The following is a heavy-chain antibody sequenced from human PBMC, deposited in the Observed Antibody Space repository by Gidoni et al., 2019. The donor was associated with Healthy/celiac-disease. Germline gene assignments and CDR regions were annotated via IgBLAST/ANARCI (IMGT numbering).Heavy chain of an antibody. Sequence: EVQLVQSGAEVKKPGESLRIFCKGSVYSLTSYWISCVRQMPGKGLEWMGRIDPSDSYTDYSPSFQGHVTISADKSISTAYLQWSSLKASDTDMYYCARLAVTTSWFDPWGQGTLVTVSS. V-gene: IGHV5-10-1*03. CDR1: VYSLTSYW. J-gene: IGHJ5*02. CDR2: IDPSDSYT. CDR3: ARLAVTTSWFDP. D-gene: IGHD4-17*01.